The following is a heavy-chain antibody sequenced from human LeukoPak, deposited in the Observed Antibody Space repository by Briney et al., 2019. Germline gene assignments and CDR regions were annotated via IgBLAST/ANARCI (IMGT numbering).Heavy chain of an antibody. D-gene: IGHD5-18*01. V-gene: IGHV4-59*01. CDR2: IYYSGST. CDR3: ARVTRGYSYGASFDY. Sequence: SETLSLTCTVSGGSISSYYWSWIRQPPGKGLEWIGYIYYSGSTNYNPSLKSRVTISVDTSKNQLSLKLSSVTAADTAVYYCARVTRGYSYGASFDYWGQGTLVTVSS. J-gene: IGHJ4*02. CDR1: GGSISSYY.